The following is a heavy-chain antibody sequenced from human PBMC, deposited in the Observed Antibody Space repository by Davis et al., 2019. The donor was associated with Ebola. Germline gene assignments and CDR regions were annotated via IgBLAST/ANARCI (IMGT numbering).Heavy chain of an antibody. Sequence: PGGSLRLSCAASGFTFSSYAMHWVRQAPGKGLEWVSYISSSSSTIYYADSVKGRFTISRDNAKNSLYLQMNSLRAEDTAVYYCARGGSSSFNWFDPWGQGTLVTVSS. V-gene: IGHV3-48*04. CDR2: ISSSSSTI. CDR3: ARGGSSSFNWFDP. D-gene: IGHD6-6*01. J-gene: IGHJ5*02. CDR1: GFTFSSYA.